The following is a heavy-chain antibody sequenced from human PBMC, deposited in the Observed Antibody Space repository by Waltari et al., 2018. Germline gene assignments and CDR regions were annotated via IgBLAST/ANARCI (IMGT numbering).Heavy chain of an antibody. CDR2: INPNSGGT. J-gene: IGHJ4*02. CDR3: ARDLVVGSGDY. V-gene: IGHV1-2*02. D-gene: IGHD1-26*01. Sequence: QVHLVQSGAEVKKPGASVKVSCKASGYTFTGYQMHWVRQAPGQGLVWMGWINPNSGGTKYAQMLQGRVTITRDTSIRTAYMALSRLGADDTAVYYCARDLVVGSGDYWGQGTLVTVSS. CDR1: GYTFTGYQ.